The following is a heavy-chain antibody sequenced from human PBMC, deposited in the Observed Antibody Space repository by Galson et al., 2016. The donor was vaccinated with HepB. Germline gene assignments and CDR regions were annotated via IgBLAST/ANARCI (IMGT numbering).Heavy chain of an antibody. CDR2: ISTYNGNT. V-gene: IGHV1-18*01. Sequence: SCKASGYTFTTYSISWVRQAPGQGLEWMGWISTYNGNTNYAQKLQGRVTMTTDTSTSTAYMELRSLTSDDTAVYYCARTYYYDTSGYYRVFDIWGQGTMVTVSS. CDR1: GYTFTTYS. J-gene: IGHJ3*02. D-gene: IGHD3-22*01. CDR3: ARTYYYDTSGYYRVFDI.